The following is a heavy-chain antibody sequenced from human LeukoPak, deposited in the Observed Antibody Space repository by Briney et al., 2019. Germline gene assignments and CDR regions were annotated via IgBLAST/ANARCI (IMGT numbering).Heavy chain of an antibody. CDR3: ARDRDGYNSQAGWFDP. V-gene: IGHV3-21*01. Sequence: GGSLRLSCAASGFTFSSYSMNSVRQAPGKGLEWLSSISSSSSYIYYADSVKGRFTISRDNAKNSLHLQMNSLRAEDTAVYYCARDRDGYNSQAGWFDPWGQGTLVTVSS. D-gene: IGHD5-24*01. CDR2: ISSSSSYI. CDR1: GFTFSSYS. J-gene: IGHJ5*02.